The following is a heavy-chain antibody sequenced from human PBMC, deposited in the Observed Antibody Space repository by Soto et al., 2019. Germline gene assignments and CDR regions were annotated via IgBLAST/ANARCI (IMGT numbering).Heavy chain of an antibody. Sequence: QVQLQESGPGLVKPSQTLSLTCTVSGGSITSGGYYWSWIRQHPGKGLEWIGYIYYSGFTYYNPSLXSXXTLPVDTSKNQFSLKLSSVTAADTAVYYCARSVFPWGQGTLVTVSS. J-gene: IGHJ5*02. CDR3: ARSVFP. V-gene: IGHV4-31*03. CDR1: GGSITSGGYY. CDR2: IYYSGFT.